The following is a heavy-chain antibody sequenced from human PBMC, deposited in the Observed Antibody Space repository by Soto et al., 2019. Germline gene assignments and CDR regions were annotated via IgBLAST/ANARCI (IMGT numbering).Heavy chain of an antibody. J-gene: IGHJ6*03. CDR2: ISSSSSYI. CDR1: GFTFSSYS. Sequence: GGSLRLSCAASGFTFSSYSMNWVRQAPGKGLEWVSSISSSSSYIYYADSVKGRFTISRDNAKNSLYLQMNSLRAEDTAVYYCARDDEYCSSTSCYQGYYYYYMDVWGKGTTVTVSS. CDR3: ARDDEYCSSTSCYQGYYYYYMDV. D-gene: IGHD2-2*01. V-gene: IGHV3-21*01.